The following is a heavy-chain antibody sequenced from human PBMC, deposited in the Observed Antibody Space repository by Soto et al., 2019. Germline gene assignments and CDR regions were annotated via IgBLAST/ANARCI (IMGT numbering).Heavy chain of an antibody. Sequence: QVQLVQSGAEVKKPGDSVKVSCKASGYTFTSYGISWVRQAPGQGLEWMGWISAYNGNTNYAQKLQGRVTMTTDTSTSTAYMELRSLRSDDTAVYYCARYVGLLFLEWLLYDGPPPDYYYYGMDVWGQETTVTVSS. CDR2: ISAYNGNT. D-gene: IGHD3-3*01. J-gene: IGHJ6*02. V-gene: IGHV1-18*04. CDR1: GYTFTSYG. CDR3: ARYVGLLFLEWLLYDGPPPDYYYYGMDV.